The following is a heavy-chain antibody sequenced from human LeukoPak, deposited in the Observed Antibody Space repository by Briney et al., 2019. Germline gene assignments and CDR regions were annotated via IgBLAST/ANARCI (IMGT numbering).Heavy chain of an antibody. J-gene: IGHJ4*02. V-gene: IGHV3-74*01. CDR3: AREGGASGWYYYDY. CDR1: GFTFSSYW. Sequence: GGSLRLSCAASGFTFSSYWMHWVRQAPGKGLVWVSRINSDGSSTSYADSVKGRFTISRDNAKNTLYLQMNSLRAEDTAVYYCAREGGASGWYYYDYWGQGTLVTVSS. CDR2: INSDGSST. D-gene: IGHD6-19*01.